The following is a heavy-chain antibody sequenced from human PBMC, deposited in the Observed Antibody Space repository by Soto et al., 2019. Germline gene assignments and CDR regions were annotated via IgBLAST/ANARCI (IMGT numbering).Heavy chain of an antibody. J-gene: IGHJ6*03. V-gene: IGHV3-33*01. Sequence: GGSLRLSCAASGFTFSSYGMHWVRQAPGKGLEWVAVIWYDGSNKYYADSVKGRFTISRDNSKNTLYLQMNSLRAEDTAVYYCAREGDSYYYMDVWGKGATVTVSS. CDR2: IWYDGSNK. D-gene: IGHD3-10*01. CDR3: AREGDSYYYMDV. CDR1: GFTFSSYG.